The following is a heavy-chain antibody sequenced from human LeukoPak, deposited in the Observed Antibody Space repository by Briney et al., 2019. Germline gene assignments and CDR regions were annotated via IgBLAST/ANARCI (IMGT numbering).Heavy chain of an antibody. V-gene: IGHV3-23*01. J-gene: IGHJ4*02. CDR3: AKDWDHSSTSCWFDY. CDR2: ISGSGGST. Sequence: PGGSLRLSCAAPGFTFSSYGMSWVRQAPGKGLEWVSAISGSGGSTYYADSVKGRFTISRDNSKNTLYLQMNSLRAEDTAVYYCAKDWDHSSTSCWFDYWGQGTLVTVSS. CDR1: GFTFSSYG. D-gene: IGHD2-2*01.